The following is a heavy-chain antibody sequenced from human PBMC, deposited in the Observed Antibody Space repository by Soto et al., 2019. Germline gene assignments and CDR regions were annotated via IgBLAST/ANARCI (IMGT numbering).Heavy chain of an antibody. J-gene: IGHJ5*02. Sequence: PGGSLRLSCVGSGFTFGSSGLSWVRQASGGGLEWVANIKQDGSEIHYLESVKGRFTIFRDNAKKSLYLQMNSLSAEDTAVYFCATDSGSYFPVGHDRWGQGTLVPVSS. CDR3: ATDSGSYFPVGHDR. CDR2: IKQDGSEI. CDR1: GFTFGSSG. D-gene: IGHD1-26*01. V-gene: IGHV3-7*01.